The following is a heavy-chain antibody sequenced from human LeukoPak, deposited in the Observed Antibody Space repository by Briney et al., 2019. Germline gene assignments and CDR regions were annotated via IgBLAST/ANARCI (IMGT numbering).Heavy chain of an antibody. CDR2: ISSSSSSYI. V-gene: IGHV3-21*01. CDR1: GFTFSSYS. Sequence: PGGSLRLSCAASGFTFSSYSMNWVRQAPGKGLEWVSSISSSSSSYIYYADSVKGRFTISRDNAKNSLYLQMNSLRAEDTAVYYCARDFQRGRYFDWLPFYYYGMDVWGKGTTVTVSS. J-gene: IGHJ6*04. D-gene: IGHD3-9*01. CDR3: ARDFQRGRYFDWLPFYYYGMDV.